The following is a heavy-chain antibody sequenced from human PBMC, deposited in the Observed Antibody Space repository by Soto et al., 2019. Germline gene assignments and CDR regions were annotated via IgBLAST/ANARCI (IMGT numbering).Heavy chain of an antibody. CDR1: GGSISSYY. CDR2: IFYSGST. D-gene: IGHD1-1*01. CDR3: ARHYPTGNNWNYFDP. Sequence: PSETLSLTCTVSGGSISSYYWSWIRQPPGKGLEWIGYIFYSGSTKYNPSLQSRVTISVDTSKNPFSLKVTSVTAADTAVYFCARHYPTGNNWNYFDPWGRGALVTVSS. J-gene: IGHJ4*02. V-gene: IGHV4-59*08.